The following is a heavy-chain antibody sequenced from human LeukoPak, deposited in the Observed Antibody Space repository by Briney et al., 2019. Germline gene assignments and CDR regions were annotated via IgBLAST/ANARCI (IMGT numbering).Heavy chain of an antibody. CDR3: ARAYSGYDFFDY. J-gene: IGHJ4*02. CDR1: GGTFSRYA. CDR2: IIPIFGTA. V-gene: IGHV1-69*13. Sequence: ASVKVSCKASGGTFSRYAISWVRLAPGQGLEGMGGIIPIFGTANYAQKFQGRVTITADESTSTAYMEVSSLRSEDTAVYYCARAYSGYDFFDYWGQGILVTVSS. D-gene: IGHD5-12*01.